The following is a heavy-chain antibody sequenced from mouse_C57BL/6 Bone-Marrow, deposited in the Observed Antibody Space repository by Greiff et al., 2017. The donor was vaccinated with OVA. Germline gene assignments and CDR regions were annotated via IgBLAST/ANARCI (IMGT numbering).Heavy chain of an antibody. CDR2: IDPSDSYT. CDR3: ARLYYDYPAWFAY. Sequence: QVQLQQPGAELVRPGTSVKLSCKASGYTFTSYWMHWVKQRPGQGLEWIGVIDPSDSYTNYNQKFKGKATLTVDTSSSTAYMQLSSLTSEDSAVDYCARLYYDYPAWFAYWGQGTLVTVSA. V-gene: IGHV1-59*01. J-gene: IGHJ3*01. CDR1: GYTFTSYW. D-gene: IGHD2-4*01.